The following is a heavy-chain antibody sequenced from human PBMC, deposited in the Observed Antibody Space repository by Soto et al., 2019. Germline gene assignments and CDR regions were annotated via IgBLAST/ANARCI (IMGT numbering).Heavy chain of an antibody. CDR1: GFNFNDYA. D-gene: IGHD3-10*01. CDR3: AKDIENGYNPYYYYGMAV. Sequence: EVQLVESGGDLVQPGRSLRLSCAAYGFNFNDYAMHWVRQAPGKGLEWVSSISWNSVSIGYADSVKGRFTISRDNAKNSLYLQMSSLRSEDTALYYCAKDIENGYNPYYYYGMAVWGQGTTVTVSS. CDR2: ISWNSVSI. V-gene: IGHV3-9*01. J-gene: IGHJ6*02.